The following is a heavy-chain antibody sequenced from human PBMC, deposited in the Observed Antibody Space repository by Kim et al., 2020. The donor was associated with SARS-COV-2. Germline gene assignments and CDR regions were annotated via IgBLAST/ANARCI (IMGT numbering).Heavy chain of an antibody. CDR3: ARGSRSPGGGGSWFDP. Sequence: SETLSLTCAVYGGSFSGYYWSWIRQPPGKGLEWIGEINHSGSTNYNPSLKSRVTISVDTSKNQFSLKLSSVTAADTAVYYCARGSRSPGGGGSWFDPWGQGTLVTVSS. D-gene: IGHD3-10*01. CDR2: INHSGST. CDR1: GGSFSGYY. V-gene: IGHV4-34*01. J-gene: IGHJ5*02.